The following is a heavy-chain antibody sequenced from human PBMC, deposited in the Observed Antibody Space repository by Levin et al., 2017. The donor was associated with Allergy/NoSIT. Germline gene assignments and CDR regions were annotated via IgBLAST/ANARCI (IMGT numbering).Heavy chain of an antibody. J-gene: IGHJ6*03. V-gene: IGHV3-33*01. CDR1: GFTFSSYG. CDR3: ARVLRFYYYYYMDV. Sequence: RSLKISCAASGFTFSSYGMHWVRQAPGKGLEWVAVIWDDGYKKYYADSVKGRFTISRDNSKNTMYLQMNSLRAEDTAVYYCARVLRFYYYYYMDVWGKVTTVTVSS. D-gene: IGHD5-12*01. CDR2: IWDDGYKK.